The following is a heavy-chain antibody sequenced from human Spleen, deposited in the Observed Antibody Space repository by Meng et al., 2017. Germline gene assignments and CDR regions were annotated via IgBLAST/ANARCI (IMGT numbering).Heavy chain of an antibody. CDR1: GASISSYI. CDR3: ARAQGDCSRAGCLIDY. Sequence: GSLRLSCTVSGASISSYIWNWIRQPPGKGLEWIGYIYDSGSTNYNPSLKGRVTMSEDTSRNQLSLKLSSVAAAVTAVYFCARAQGDCSRAGCLIDYWGNGTLVTVSS. V-gene: IGHV4-59*01. D-gene: IGHD2-2*01. CDR2: IYDSGST. J-gene: IGHJ4*01.